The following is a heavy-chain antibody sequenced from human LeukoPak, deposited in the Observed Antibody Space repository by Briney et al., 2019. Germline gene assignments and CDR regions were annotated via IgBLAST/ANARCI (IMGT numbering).Heavy chain of an antibody. CDR2: INSDGSSR. CDR1: GFTFSSYW. CDR3: AREDYSGYDFYDY. D-gene: IGHD5-12*01. J-gene: IGHJ4*02. Sequence: TGGSLRLSCAASGFTFSSYWMHWVRQAPGKGLVWVSLINSDGSSRNYADSVKGRFTISRDNAKNTLYLQMNSPRVEDTAVYYCAREDYSGYDFYDYWGQGSLVTVSS. V-gene: IGHV3-74*01.